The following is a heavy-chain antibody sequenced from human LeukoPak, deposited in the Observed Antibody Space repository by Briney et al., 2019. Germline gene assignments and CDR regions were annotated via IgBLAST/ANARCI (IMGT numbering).Heavy chain of an antibody. D-gene: IGHD4-17*01. Sequence: PGGSLRLSCEASGFTLSTYWMHWVRQAPGKGLVWVSRINPDGNSAYYADSVKGRFTMSRDNTRNTVYLQMNGLGVEDTAVYYCARGVSQNYGNFDYWGQGALVTVSS. CDR1: GFTLSTYW. CDR2: INPDGNSA. J-gene: IGHJ4*02. CDR3: ARGVSQNYGNFDY. V-gene: IGHV3-74*01.